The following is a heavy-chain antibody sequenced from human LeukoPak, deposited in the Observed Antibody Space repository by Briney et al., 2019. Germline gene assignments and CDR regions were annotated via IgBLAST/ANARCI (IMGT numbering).Heavy chain of an antibody. Sequence: GGSLRLSCAASGFTFSSHAMSWVRQAPGKGLEWVSAISGSGGSTYYADSVKGRFTISRDNSKNTLYLQMNSLRAEDTAVYYCAKALEVCGGDCYLYYFDYWGQGTLVTVSS. CDR3: AKALEVCGGDCYLYYFDY. J-gene: IGHJ4*02. CDR1: GFTFSSHA. D-gene: IGHD2-21*01. V-gene: IGHV3-23*01. CDR2: ISGSGGST.